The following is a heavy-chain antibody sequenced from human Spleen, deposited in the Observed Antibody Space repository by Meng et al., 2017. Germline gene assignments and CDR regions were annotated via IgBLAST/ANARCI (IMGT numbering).Heavy chain of an antibody. Sequence: QVQLQESGPRLVKPSETLSLTCAVFGGSLSGYYCNWFRQPPGKGLEWIGGSDHFGNTIYNPSLKGRLTLSVDTSKNQISLRFTSVIAADTAVYSCVYFRSGYFSSGQGTLVTVSS. D-gene: IGHD3-22*01. CDR1: GGSLSGYY. V-gene: IGHV4-34*10. J-gene: IGHJ5*02. CDR3: VYFRSGYFS. CDR2: SDHFGNT.